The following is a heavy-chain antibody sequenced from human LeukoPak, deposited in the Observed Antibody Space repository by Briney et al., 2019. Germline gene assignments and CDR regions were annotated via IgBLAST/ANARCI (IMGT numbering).Heavy chain of an antibody. CDR3: ARAKTYDSSGYYPVLDY. J-gene: IGHJ4*02. CDR1: GCTFSSYA. V-gene: IGHV3-30-3*01. Sequence: GGSLRLSCAASGCTFSSYAMHWVRQAPGKGLEWVAVISYDGSNKYYADSVKGRFTISRDNSKNTLYLQMNSLRAEDTAVYYCARAKTYDSSGYYPVLDYWGQGTLVTVSS. CDR2: ISYDGSNK. D-gene: IGHD3-22*01.